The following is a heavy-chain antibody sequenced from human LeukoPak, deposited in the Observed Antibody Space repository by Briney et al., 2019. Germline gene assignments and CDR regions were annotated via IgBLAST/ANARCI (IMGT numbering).Heavy chain of an antibody. Sequence: SRGSLRLSCAASGFTFSSYWMHWVRQAPGKGLVWVSGTNTDGSSTMYADSVKGRLTIATDNAKNTLYLQMNSLRAEDTAVYYCYGANAEHWGQGTLVTVSS. CDR3: YGANAEH. J-gene: IGHJ1*01. CDR1: GFTFSSYW. V-gene: IGHV3-74*03. CDR2: TNTDGSST. D-gene: IGHD4-23*01.